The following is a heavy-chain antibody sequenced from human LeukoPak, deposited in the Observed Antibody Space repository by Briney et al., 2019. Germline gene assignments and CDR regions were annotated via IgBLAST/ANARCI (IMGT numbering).Heavy chain of an antibody. CDR1: GYTFTSYG. D-gene: IGHD3-3*01. CDR2: ISAYNGNT. Sequence: ASVKVSCKASGYTFTSYGIIWVRQAPGQGLEWMGWISAYNGNTNYAQKLQGRVTMTTDTSTSTAYMELRSLRSDDTAVYCCARGCYDFWSGYYSNYYYYMDVWGKGTTVTVSS. J-gene: IGHJ6*03. CDR3: ARGCYDFWSGYYSNYYYYMDV. V-gene: IGHV1-18*01.